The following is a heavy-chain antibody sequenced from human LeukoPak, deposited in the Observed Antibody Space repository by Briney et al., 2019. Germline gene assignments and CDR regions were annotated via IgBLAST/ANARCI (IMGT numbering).Heavy chain of an antibody. D-gene: IGHD6-19*01. CDR2: IKQVGSEK. V-gene: IGHV3-7*01. Sequence: GGSLRLSCAASGFTFSNYWMSWLRQAPGKGLHWVAKIKQVGSEKFYVASVKGRLYISRDNAKTSLYLRMNSLRVEDTAVYYCARVQGSSGPGIFEYWGQGTLVTVSS. J-gene: IGHJ4*02. CDR1: GFTFSNYW. CDR3: ARVQGSSGPGIFEY.